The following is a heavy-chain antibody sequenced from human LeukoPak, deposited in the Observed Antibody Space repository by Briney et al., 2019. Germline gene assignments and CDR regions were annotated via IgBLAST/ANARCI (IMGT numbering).Heavy chain of an antibody. CDR2: INTNTGNP. V-gene: IGHV7-4-1*01. J-gene: IGHJ4*02. Sequence: GASVKVSCKASGYTFTSYDINWVRQATGQGLEWMGWINTNTGNPTYAQGFTGRFVFSLDTSVSTAYYCARSSTYYYDSSGYQISYYFDYWGQGTLVTVSS. CDR1: GYTFTSYD. D-gene: IGHD3-22*01. CDR3: ISYYFDY.